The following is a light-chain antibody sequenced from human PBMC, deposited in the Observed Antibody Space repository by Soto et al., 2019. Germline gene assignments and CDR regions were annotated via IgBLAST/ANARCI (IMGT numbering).Light chain of an antibody. CDR3: SSFTSGSTPYV. Sequence: QSVLTQPASVSGSPGQSITISCTGTRSDVGDYNYVSWYQQHPGKAPKLMIYEVSNRPSGVSNRFSGSKSGNTASLTISGLQADDEADYYCSSFTSGSTPYVFGTGTKLTVL. CDR1: RSDVGDYNY. CDR2: EVS. V-gene: IGLV2-14*01. J-gene: IGLJ1*01.